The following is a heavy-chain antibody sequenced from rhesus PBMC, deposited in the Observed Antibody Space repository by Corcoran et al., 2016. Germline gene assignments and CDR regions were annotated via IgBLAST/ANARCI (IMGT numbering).Heavy chain of an antibody. CDR2: ISYTGGST. CDR1: GFSFSDYY. V-gene: IGHV3S18*01. J-gene: IGHJ4*01. CDR3: ARALRVGTTIDY. Sequence: EVQLVESGGGLAKPGGSLRLSCAASGFSFSDYYMYWVRQAPGKWLEWVSGISYTGGSTYYADSVKGRFTISRENAKNTLYRQMDSLRAEDTAVYYCARALRVGTTIDYWGQGVLVTVSS. D-gene: IGHD1-20*01.